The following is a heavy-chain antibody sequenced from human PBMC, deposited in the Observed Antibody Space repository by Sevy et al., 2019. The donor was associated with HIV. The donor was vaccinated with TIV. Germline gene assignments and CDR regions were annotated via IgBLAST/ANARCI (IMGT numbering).Heavy chain of an antibody. CDR2: ISSNGGST. V-gene: IGHV3-64D*06. Sequence: GGSLRLSCSASGFTFSSYAMHWVRQAPGKGLEYVSAISSNGGSTYYADSVKGRFTISRDNSKNTLYLQMSSLGAEDMAVCYCVTGGRVVVADTLDYWGQGTLVTVSS. CDR3: VTGGRVVVADTLDY. D-gene: IGHD2-15*01. CDR1: GFTFSSYA. J-gene: IGHJ4*02.